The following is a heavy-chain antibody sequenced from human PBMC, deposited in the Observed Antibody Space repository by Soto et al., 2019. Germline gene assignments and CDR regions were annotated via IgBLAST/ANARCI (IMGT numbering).Heavy chain of an antibody. CDR3: ARMKVTSCYYYGMDV. D-gene: IGHD2-21*02. CDR1: GYTFTGYY. Sequence: QVQLVQSGAEVKKPGASVKVSCKASGYTFTGYYMHWVRQAPGQGLEWMGWINPNSGGTNYAQKLQGVVTTASDTSISTAYMELSRLRSDDTAVYYCARMKVTSCYYYGMDVWGQGTTVTVSS. CDR2: INPNSGGT. V-gene: IGHV1-2*02. J-gene: IGHJ6*02.